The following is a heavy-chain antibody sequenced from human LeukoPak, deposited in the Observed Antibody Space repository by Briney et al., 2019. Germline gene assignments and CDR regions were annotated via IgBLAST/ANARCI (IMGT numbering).Heavy chain of an antibody. CDR2: IYYSKNT. V-gene: IGHV4-39*01. D-gene: IGHD5-18*01. J-gene: IGHJ4*02. CDR1: GGSISSSSAY. CDR3: VSPRGFSYGYFDY. Sequence: SETLSLTCTVSGGSISSSSAYWGWVRQPPGKGLEWLGSIYYSKNTYYNPSLKSRVTISADTSKNQFSLTLGSVSATDTAVYYCVSPRGFSYGYFDYWGQGTLVTVSS.